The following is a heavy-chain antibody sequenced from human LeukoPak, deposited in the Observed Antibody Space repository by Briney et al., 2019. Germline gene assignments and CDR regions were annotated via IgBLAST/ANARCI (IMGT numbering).Heavy chain of an antibody. CDR2: ISSSGTIK. CDR3: ARGRYSGYDFGY. D-gene: IGHD5-12*01. CDR1: GFTFSDYY. Sequence: GGSLRLSCAASGFTFSDYYMSWIRQAPGKGLEWVSKISSSGTIKYYADSVKGRFTISRDNAKNSLYLQMKSLRAEDTAVYYCARGRYSGYDFGYWGQGTLVTVSS. J-gene: IGHJ4*02. V-gene: IGHV3-11*01.